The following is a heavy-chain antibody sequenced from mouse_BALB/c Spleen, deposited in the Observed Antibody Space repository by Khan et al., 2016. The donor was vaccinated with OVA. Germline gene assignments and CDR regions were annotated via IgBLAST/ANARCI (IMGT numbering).Heavy chain of an antibody. D-gene: IGHD2-1*01. CDR2: IWGDGNT. CDR1: GFSLTTYG. Sequence: QVQLKQSGPGLVAPSQSLSITCTVSGFSLTTYGVTWVRQTPGKGLEWLGVIWGDGNTDYHSALISRLRISKDDSESQVFLKLNSLQTDDTATYYSAKSFYSHYYAMDYWGQGTSVTVSS. J-gene: IGHJ4*01. V-gene: IGHV2-3*01. CDR3: AKSFYSHYYAMDY.